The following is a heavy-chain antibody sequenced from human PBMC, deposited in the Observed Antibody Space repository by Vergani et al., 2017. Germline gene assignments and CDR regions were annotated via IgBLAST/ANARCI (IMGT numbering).Heavy chain of an antibody. V-gene: IGHV5-51*01. CDR1: GYSFTSYW. Sequence: EVQLVQSGAEVKKPGESLKISCKGSGYSFTSYWIGWVRQMPGKGLEWRGIIYPGDSDTRYSTSFRGQVTIYADKSISTAYLQWSSLKASDTASYYCARHCPSRYCTAHHDALDIWGQGTMVTVAS. CDR3: ARHCPSRYCTAHHDALDI. J-gene: IGHJ3*02. D-gene: IGHD2-8*01. CDR2: IYPGDSDT.